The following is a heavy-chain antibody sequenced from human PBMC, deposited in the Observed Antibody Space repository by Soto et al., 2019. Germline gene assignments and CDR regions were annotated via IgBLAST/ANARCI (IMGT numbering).Heavy chain of an antibody. CDR3: ASDCSSTSCKPSDYYYGMDV. D-gene: IGHD2-2*01. Sequence: QVQLVQSGAEVKKPGSSVKVSCKASGGTFSSYAISWVRQAPGQGLEWMGGIIPIFGTANYAQKFQGRVTITADKSTSTAYMELSSLRSEGTAVYYCASDCSSTSCKPSDYYYGMDVWGQGTTVTVSS. CDR2: IIPIFGTA. CDR1: GGTFSSYA. V-gene: IGHV1-69*06. J-gene: IGHJ6*02.